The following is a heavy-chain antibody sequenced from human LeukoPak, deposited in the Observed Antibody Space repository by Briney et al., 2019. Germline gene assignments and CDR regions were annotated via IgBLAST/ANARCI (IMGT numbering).Heavy chain of an antibody. J-gene: IGHJ4*02. CDR1: GFTVSSSY. Sequence: GGSLRLSCAASGFTVSSSYMTWVRQAPGKGLEWVSSISSSSSYIYYADSVKGRFTISRDNAKNSLYLQMNSLRAEDTAVYYCARVEDYYGSGSYYSSTTFDYWGQGTLVTVSS. V-gene: IGHV3-21*01. CDR2: ISSSSSYI. D-gene: IGHD3-10*01. CDR3: ARVEDYYGSGSYYSSTTFDY.